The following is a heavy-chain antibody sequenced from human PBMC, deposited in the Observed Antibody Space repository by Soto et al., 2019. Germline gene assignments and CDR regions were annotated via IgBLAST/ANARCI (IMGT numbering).Heavy chain of an antibody. V-gene: IGHV3-48*02. D-gene: IGHD6-19*01. CDR2: ISSSSSTI. CDR3: AREGSGWYSFDY. CDR1: GFTFSTYN. Sequence: PGGSLRLSCGASGFTFSTYNMHWVRQGPGKGLVWVSRISSSSSTIYYADSVKGRFTISRDNAKNSLYLQMNSLRDEDTAVYYCAREGSGWYSFDYWGQGTLVTVSS. J-gene: IGHJ4*02.